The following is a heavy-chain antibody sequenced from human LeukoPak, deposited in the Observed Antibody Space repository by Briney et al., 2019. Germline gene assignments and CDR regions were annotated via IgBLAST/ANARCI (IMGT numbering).Heavy chain of an antibody. CDR2: INTNTGNP. D-gene: IGHD2-15*01. Sequence: GASVKVSCKASGYTFTNYAMNWVRQAPGQGLEWMGWINTNTGNPTYDQAFTGRFVFSLDTSVSTAYLQISSLEAEDTAVYYCASDRTALTSRYCSGDNCYLRDAFDIWGQGTMVTVSS. CDR3: ASDRTALTSRYCSGDNCYLRDAFDI. V-gene: IGHV7-4-1*02. CDR1: GYTFTNYA. J-gene: IGHJ3*02.